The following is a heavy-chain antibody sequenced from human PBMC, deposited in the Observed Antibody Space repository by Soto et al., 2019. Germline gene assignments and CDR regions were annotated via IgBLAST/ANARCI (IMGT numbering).Heavy chain of an antibody. CDR1: GGSITDYS. D-gene: IGHD2-21*02. Sequence: SETLSLTCTVSGGSITDYSWVWIRQPAGKGLEWIGRIFSSGSTNYNPSLKGRITMSLDTSKNQFSLKLNSATATDTAVYFCARDQGVVVTADNWFDPWARESWSPFL. J-gene: IGHJ5*02. CDR3: ARDQGVVVTADNWFDP. V-gene: IGHV4-4*07. CDR2: IFSSGST.